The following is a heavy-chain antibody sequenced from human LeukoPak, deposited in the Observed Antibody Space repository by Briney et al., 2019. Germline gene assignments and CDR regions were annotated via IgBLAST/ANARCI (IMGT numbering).Heavy chain of an antibody. D-gene: IGHD3-9*01. CDR1: SASMSSGDYH. CDR2: IFKGVST. J-gene: IGHJ3*02. Sequence: PSETLSLTCSVSSASMSSGDYHWTWLRQPAGKGPEWIGRIFKGVSTNYNPSLKSRATISQDTSKNQFSLDLTSVTAADTAVYYCALRNFGIGFHIWGQGTLVTVSS. V-gene: IGHV4-61*02. CDR3: ALRNFGIGFHI.